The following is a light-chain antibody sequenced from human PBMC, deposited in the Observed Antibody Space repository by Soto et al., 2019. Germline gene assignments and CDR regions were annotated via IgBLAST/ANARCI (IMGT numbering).Light chain of an antibody. V-gene: IGKV3-15*01. CDR1: QSVSSN. CDR3: QQYNNWPRET. Sequence: EIVMTQSPATLSVSPGERATLSCRASQSVSSNLAWYQQKPGQAPRLLIYGASTGATGIPARFSGSGSGTEFTLTISSLQSEDFAIYYCQQYNNWPRETFGQGTKVEFK. J-gene: IGKJ1*01. CDR2: GAS.